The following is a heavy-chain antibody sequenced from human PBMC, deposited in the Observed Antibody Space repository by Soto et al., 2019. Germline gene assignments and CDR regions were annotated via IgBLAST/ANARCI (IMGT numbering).Heavy chain of an antibody. V-gene: IGHV3-23*01. D-gene: IGHD3-9*01. CDR1: GFTFSSYA. Sequence: PVGSLRLSCAASGFTFSSYAMSWVRQAPGKGLEWVSAISGSGGSTYYADSVKGRFTISRDNSKNTLYLQMNSLRAEDTAVYYCAKGPYYDILTGYPHWFDPWGQGTLVTVSS. CDR3: AKGPYYDILTGYPHWFDP. J-gene: IGHJ5*02. CDR2: ISGSGGST.